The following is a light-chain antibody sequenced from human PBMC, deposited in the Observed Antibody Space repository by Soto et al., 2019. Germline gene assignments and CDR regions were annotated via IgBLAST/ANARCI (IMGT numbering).Light chain of an antibody. CDR2: GSS. Sequence: EIVLTKSPGTLYFSPGERATLSCRASQSVSSSYLAWYQQKPGQAPRLLISGSSSRATGVPDRFSGSGSGTDFTLTITRLEPEDYAVYYCQQHGRSPYTVGQETKLEIK. CDR1: QSVSSSY. J-gene: IGKJ2*01. CDR3: QQHGRSPYT. V-gene: IGKV3-20*01.